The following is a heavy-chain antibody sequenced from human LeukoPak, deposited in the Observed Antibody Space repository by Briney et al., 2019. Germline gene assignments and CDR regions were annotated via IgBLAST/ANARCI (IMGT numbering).Heavy chain of an antibody. CDR1: GFTFGDYA. J-gene: IGHJ5*02. CDR3: AKEGTPQVSTWYDL. D-gene: IGHD3-10*01. CDR2: ISYEGGTQ. V-gene: IGHV3-30*04. Sequence: GGSLRLSCTTSGFTFGDYALGWFRQAPGKGLEWVAVISYEGGTQHYADSVKGRFIISRDNPRNTLYLQMNILRTEDTAVYYCAKEGTPQVSTWYDLWGQGTQVIVSS.